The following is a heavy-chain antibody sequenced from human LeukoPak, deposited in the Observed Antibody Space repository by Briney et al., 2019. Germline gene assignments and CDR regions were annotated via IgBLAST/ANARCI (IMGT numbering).Heavy chain of an antibody. CDR2: ISGSGSII. Sequence: GGSLRLSCAAPGFTFSTYEMNWVRQAPGKGLEWVSYISGSGSIIYYADSVKGRFTISRDNAGSSRSLQMNSLRAEDTAVYYCARGASRAFDIWGQGTVVTVSS. J-gene: IGHJ3*02. CDR3: ARGASRAFDI. CDR1: GFTFSTYE. V-gene: IGHV3-48*03.